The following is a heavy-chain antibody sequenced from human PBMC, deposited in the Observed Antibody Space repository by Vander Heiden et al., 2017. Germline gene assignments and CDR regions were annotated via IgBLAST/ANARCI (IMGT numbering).Heavy chain of an antibody. Sequence: QVQLQQWGAGLLKPSETLSLTCAVYGGSFRGYYWSWIRQPPGKGLEWIGEINHSGSTNYNPSLKSRVTISVDTSKNQFSLKLSSVTAADTAVYYCARGHGGFGELWEYYYYYYGMDVWGQGTTVTVSS. CDR1: GGSFRGYY. D-gene: IGHD3-10*01. CDR3: ARGHGGFGELWEYYYYYYGMDV. J-gene: IGHJ6*02. CDR2: INHSGST. V-gene: IGHV4-34*01.